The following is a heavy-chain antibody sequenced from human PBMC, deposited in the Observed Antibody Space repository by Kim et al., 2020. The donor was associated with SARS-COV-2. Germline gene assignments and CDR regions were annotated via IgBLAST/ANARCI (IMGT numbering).Heavy chain of an antibody. V-gene: IGHV3-7*03. CDR2: GSEK. CDR3: ARRGWLDY. J-gene: IGHJ4*02. Sequence: GSEKDYVDSVKGRFTISRDNAKNSLYLQMNSLRAEDTAVYYCARRGWLDYWGQGTLVTVSS. D-gene: IGHD3-22*01.